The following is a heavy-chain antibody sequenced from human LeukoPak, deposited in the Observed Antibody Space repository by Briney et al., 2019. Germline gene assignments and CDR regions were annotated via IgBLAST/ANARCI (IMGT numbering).Heavy chain of an antibody. CDR1: GGTFSSYY. J-gene: IGHJ5*02. V-gene: IGHV1-69*05. Sequence: ASLMVFCNASGGTFSSYYIIWLRQAPGQGLEWMGWVISIFGIANYTQKLKGRVTVTRDLSTSRAYMELSSLRPEDTAVYYCAREASSRSSRGFDPWGQGTLVTVSS. D-gene: IGHD6-6*01. CDR2: VISIFGIA. CDR3: AREASSRSSRGFDP.